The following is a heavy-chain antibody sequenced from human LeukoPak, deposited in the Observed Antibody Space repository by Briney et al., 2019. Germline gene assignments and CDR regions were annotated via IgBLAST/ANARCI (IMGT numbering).Heavy chain of an antibody. CDR2: IYPADSDT. Sequence: GESLKISCKGSGYIFTTYWISWVRQMPGKGLEWMGIIYPADSDTRYSPSFQGQVTISADKSINTAYLQWSSLEASDTAMYYCARHSFLGYCSTTSCRTPFDIWGQGTIVTISS. D-gene: IGHD2-2*01. CDR1: GYIFTTYW. J-gene: IGHJ3*02. CDR3: ARHSFLGYCSTTSCRTPFDI. V-gene: IGHV5-51*01.